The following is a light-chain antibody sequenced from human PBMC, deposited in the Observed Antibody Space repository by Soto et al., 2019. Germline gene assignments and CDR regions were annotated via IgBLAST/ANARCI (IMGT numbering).Light chain of an antibody. V-gene: IGLV1-47*01. CDR3: VAWDGTLSAWV. CDR2: AND. CDR1: TSIIGSKF. Sequence: QSAVTQPPSASGTPGQRVTISCSGSTSIIGSKFVYWYQQNPGTAPKLLIYANDQRPSGVPDRFSGSKSGTSASLAISGLRSEDEADYYCVAWDGTLSAWVFGGGTKLTVL. J-gene: IGLJ3*02.